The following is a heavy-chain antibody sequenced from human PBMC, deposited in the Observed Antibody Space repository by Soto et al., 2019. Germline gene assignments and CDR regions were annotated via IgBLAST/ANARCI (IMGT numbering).Heavy chain of an antibody. J-gene: IGHJ2*01. V-gene: IGHV1-69*08. Sequence: ASVKVSCKTSGGTFSNDIITWVRQAPGQGLEWMGRIIPLLDTANYAQKFQGRVTITADKSTGTAYMELHSLRSDDTAVYYCARGTPITYWYFDLWGRGTLVTVSS. CDR2: IIPLLDTA. CDR1: GGTFSNDI. D-gene: IGHD5-12*01. CDR3: ARGTPITYWYFDL.